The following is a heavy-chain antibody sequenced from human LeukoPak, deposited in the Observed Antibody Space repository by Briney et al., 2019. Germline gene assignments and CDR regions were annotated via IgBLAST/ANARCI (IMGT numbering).Heavy chain of an antibody. CDR1: GFTFNCCG. D-gene: IGHD3-10*01. CDR3: VKGSGTNDYGMDT. J-gene: IGHJ6*02. CDR2: IVYDGSHQ. V-gene: IGHV3-30*18. Sequence: PGRSLRLSCAASGFTFNCCGRHWVRQAPGKGLEWVAVIVYDGSHQYYTDSVKGRFTISRDSSKNTVFLQMDSLRAEDTGVYYCVKGSGTNDYGMDTWGQGTTVTVPS.